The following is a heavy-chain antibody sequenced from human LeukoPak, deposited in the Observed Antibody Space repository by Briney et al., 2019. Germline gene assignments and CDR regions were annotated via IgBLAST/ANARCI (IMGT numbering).Heavy chain of an antibody. CDR2: ISYDGSNK. CDR1: GFTFSGYG. D-gene: IGHD6-13*01. J-gene: IGHJ1*01. Sequence: GGSLRLSCAASGFTFSGYGMHWVRQAPGKGLEWVAVISYDGSNKYYADSVKGRFTISRDNSKNTLYLQMNSLRAEDTAVYYCAKPRADSSSWYWYFQHWGQGTLVTVSS. V-gene: IGHV3-30*18. CDR3: AKPRADSSSWYWYFQH.